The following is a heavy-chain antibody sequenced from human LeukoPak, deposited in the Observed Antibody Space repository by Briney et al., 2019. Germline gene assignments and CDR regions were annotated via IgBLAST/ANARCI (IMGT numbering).Heavy chain of an antibody. J-gene: IGHJ4*02. V-gene: IGHV3-23*01. D-gene: IGHD3-9*01. Sequence: GGSLRLSCAASGFTFSSYAMGWVRQAPGKGLEWVSAISGSGGSTYYADSVKGRFTISRDNSKNTLYLQMNSLRAEDTAVYYCAKDLSGYDILTGYYSFDYWGQGTLVTVSS. CDR2: ISGSGGST. CDR3: AKDLSGYDILTGYYSFDY. CDR1: GFTFSSYA.